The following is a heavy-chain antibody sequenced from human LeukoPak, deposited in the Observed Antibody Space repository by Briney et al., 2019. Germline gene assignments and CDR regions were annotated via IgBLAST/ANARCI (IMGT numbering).Heavy chain of an antibody. D-gene: IGHD4-23*01. V-gene: IGHV4-59*08. J-gene: IGHJ4*02. CDR3: AKQFGGHSEIGFDY. CDR2: IYYSGST. Sequence: PSETLSLTCTVSGGSISSYYWSWIRQPPGKGLEWIGYIYYSGSTNYNPSLKSRVTISVDTSKNQFSLKLSSVTAADTAVYYCAKQFGGHSEIGFDYWGQGTLVTVSS. CDR1: GGSISSYY.